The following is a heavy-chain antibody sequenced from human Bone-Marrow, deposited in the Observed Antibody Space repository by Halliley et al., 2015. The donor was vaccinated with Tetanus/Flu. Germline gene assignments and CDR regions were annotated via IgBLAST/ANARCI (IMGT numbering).Heavy chain of an antibody. CDR2: IYPGDSDT. J-gene: IGHJ6*02. CDR1: GYDFTRYW. CDR3: ARLRYNWNDLYYYGMDV. V-gene: IGHV5-51*03. D-gene: IGHD1-20*01. Sequence: VQLVQSGAEVKESGESLKISCKVSGYDFTRYWIAWMRQMPGKGLEWMGIIYPGDSDTTYSPSFQGQVTISVDKSISTAYLQWSSLQASDTAIYYCARLRYNWNDLYYYGMDVWGQGTTVTVSS.